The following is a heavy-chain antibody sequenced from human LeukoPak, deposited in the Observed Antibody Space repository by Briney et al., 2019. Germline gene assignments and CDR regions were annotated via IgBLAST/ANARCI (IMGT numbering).Heavy chain of an antibody. Sequence: ASVKVSCKASGYTFTSYDINWVRQATGQGLEWMGWMNPNSGNTGYAQKLQGRVTMTTDTSTSTAYMELRSLRSDDTAVYYCARGQYYFDYWGQGTLVTVSS. V-gene: IGHV1-8*01. CDR2: MNPNSGNT. D-gene: IGHD4-4*01. J-gene: IGHJ4*02. CDR1: GYTFTSYD. CDR3: ARGQYYFDY.